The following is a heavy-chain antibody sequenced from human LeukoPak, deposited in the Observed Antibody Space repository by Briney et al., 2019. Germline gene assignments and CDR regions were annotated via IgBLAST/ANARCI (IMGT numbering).Heavy chain of an antibody. CDR3: ARRGYSYGQYYFDY. CDR2: ISAYNGNT. CDR1: GYTFTSYG. V-gene: IGHV1-18*01. D-gene: IGHD5-18*01. J-gene: IGHJ4*02. Sequence: GASVKVSCKASGYTFTSYGISWVRQAPGQGLEWMGWISAYNGNTNYAQNLQGRVTMTTDTSTSTAYMELRSLRSDDTAVYYCARRGYSYGQYYFDYWGQGTLVTVSS.